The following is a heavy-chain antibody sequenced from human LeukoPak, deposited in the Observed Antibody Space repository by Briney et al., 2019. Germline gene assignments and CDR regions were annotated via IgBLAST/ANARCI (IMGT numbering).Heavy chain of an antibody. CDR3: ARHRRTSPPLWFRAFDI. D-gene: IGHD3-10*01. Sequence: SETLSLTCAVYGGSFSGYYWSWIRQPPGKGLEWIGEINHSGSTNYNPSLKSRVTISVDTSKNQFSLKLSSVTAADTAVYYCARHRRTSPPLWFRAFDIWGQGTMVTVSS. CDR2: INHSGST. V-gene: IGHV4-34*01. J-gene: IGHJ3*02. CDR1: GGSFSGYY.